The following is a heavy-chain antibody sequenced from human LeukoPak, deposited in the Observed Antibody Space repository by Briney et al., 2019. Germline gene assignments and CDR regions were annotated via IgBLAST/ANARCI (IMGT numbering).Heavy chain of an antibody. V-gene: IGHV3-20*04. D-gene: IGHD3-3*01. CDR2: INWNGGST. CDR1: GFTFDDYG. Sequence: GGSLRLSCAASGFTFDDYGMSWVRQAPGKGLEWVSGINWNGGSTGYADSVKGRFTISRDNAKNSLYLQMNSLRAEDTALYYCARAVEGVVITSFDYWGQGTLVTVSS. J-gene: IGHJ4*02. CDR3: ARAVEGVVITSFDY.